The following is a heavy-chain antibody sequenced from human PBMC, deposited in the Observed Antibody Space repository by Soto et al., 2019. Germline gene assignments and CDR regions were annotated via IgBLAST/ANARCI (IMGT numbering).Heavy chain of an antibody. CDR2: ISYDGSNK. J-gene: IGHJ6*02. CDR3: AKNVGAARLGYYYYYGMDV. D-gene: IGHD6-6*01. V-gene: IGHV3-30*18. Sequence: PGGSLRLSCAASGFTFSSYGMHGVRQAPGKGLEWVAVISYDGSNKYYADSVKGRFTISRDNSKNTLYLQMNSLRAEDTAVYYCAKNVGAARLGYYYYYGMDVWGQGTTVTVS. CDR1: GFTFSSYG.